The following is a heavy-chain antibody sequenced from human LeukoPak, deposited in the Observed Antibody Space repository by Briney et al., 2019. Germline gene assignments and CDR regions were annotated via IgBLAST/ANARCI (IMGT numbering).Heavy chain of an antibody. Sequence: SETLSLTCTVSGGSISSYYWSWIWQPPGKGLEWIGYIYYSGSTNYNPSLKSRVTISVDTSKNQFSLKLSSVTAADTAVYYCARGVGYSYGYLYYYYGMDVWGQGTTVTVSS. CDR1: GGSISSYY. CDR3: ARGVGYSYGYLYYYYGMDV. D-gene: IGHD5-18*01. V-gene: IGHV4-59*01. CDR2: IYYSGST. J-gene: IGHJ6*02.